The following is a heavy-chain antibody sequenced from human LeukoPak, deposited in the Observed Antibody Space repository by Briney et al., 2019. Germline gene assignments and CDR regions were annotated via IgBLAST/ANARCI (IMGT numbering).Heavy chain of an antibody. Sequence: GGSLRLSCAASGFIFSIYAMNWVRQAPGKGLEWVANIKKDGIEKYYVESVKGRFTISRDNAKNSLYLQMNSLRAEDTAVYYCARGRYSSRSGGYYFDIWGQGTLVTVSS. V-gene: IGHV3-7*01. D-gene: IGHD2-2*01. CDR2: IKKDGIEK. CDR3: ARGRYSSRSGGYYFDI. CDR1: GFIFSIYA. J-gene: IGHJ4*02.